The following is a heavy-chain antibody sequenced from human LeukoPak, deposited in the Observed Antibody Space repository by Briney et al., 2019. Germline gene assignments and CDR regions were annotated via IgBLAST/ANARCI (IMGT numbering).Heavy chain of an antibody. J-gene: IGHJ4*02. D-gene: IGHD3-10*01. CDR3: VRGDDIGKHPTRAYYFDI. CDR1: EFTFIDYA. CDR2: TGLESVHT. Sequence: GGSLRLSCAASEFTFIDYAMSWVRQAPGKGLEWVSTTGLESVHTLCADSVQGRFTVSRDNSRNTLDLQMDNLTVDDTAIYYCVRGDDIGKHPTRAYYFDIWGQGTLVSVSS. V-gene: IGHV3-23*01.